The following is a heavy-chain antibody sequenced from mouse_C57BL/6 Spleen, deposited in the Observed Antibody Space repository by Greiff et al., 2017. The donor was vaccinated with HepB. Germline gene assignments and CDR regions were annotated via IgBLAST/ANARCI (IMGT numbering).Heavy chain of an antibody. Sequence: EVQVVESGEGLVKPGGSLKLSCAASGFTFSSYAMSWVRQSPEKRLEWVAYISSGGDYIYYADTVKGRFTISRDNARNTLYLQMSSLKSEDTAMYYCTREGEVYYYAYWGQGTTLTVSS. CDR2: ISSGGDYI. CDR3: TREGEVYYYAY. J-gene: IGHJ2*01. CDR1: GFTFSSYA. V-gene: IGHV5-9-1*02.